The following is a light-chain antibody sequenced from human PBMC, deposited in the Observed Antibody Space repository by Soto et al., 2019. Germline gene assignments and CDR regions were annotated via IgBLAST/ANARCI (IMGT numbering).Light chain of an antibody. CDR2: AAS. J-gene: IGKJ5*01. CDR3: QQSYSTTIT. CDR1: QSISSY. Sequence: DIQMTQSPSSLSASVGDRVTITCRASQSISSYLNWYQQKPGKAPKLLIYAASSLQSGVPSRFSGSGSGTGFTLTISSLLPEDFATYYCQQSYSTTITSGQGTRLEIK. V-gene: IGKV1-39*01.